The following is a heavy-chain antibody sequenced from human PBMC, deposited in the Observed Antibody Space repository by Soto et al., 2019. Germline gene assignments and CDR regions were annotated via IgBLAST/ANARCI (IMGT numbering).Heavy chain of an antibody. J-gene: IGHJ5*02. Sequence: ASVKVSCKASGYTFTSYGISWVRQAPGQGREWMGGISAYNGNTNYAQKLQGRVTMTTDTSTSTAYMELRSLRSDDTAVYYCARDLASAYPSYSSSWYGEYNWFDPWGQGTLVTVSS. V-gene: IGHV1-18*01. CDR1: GYTFTSYG. D-gene: IGHD6-13*01. CDR2: ISAYNGNT. CDR3: ARDLASAYPSYSSSWYGEYNWFDP.